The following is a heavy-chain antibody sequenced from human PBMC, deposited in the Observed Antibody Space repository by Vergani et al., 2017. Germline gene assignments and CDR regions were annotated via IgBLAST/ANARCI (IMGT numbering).Heavy chain of an antibody. V-gene: IGHV4-34*01. J-gene: IGHJ6*03. CDR3: ASWEYYYGSGRTPYYYYYMDV. CDR1: GGSFSGYY. D-gene: IGHD3-10*01. CDR2: INHSGST. Sequence: QVQLQQWGAGLLKPSETLSLTCAVYGGSFSGYYWSWIRQPPGKGLEWIGEINHSGSTNYNPSLKSRVTISVETSKNQFSLKLSSVTAADTAVYYCASWEYYYGSGRTPYYYYYMDVWGKGTTVTVSS.